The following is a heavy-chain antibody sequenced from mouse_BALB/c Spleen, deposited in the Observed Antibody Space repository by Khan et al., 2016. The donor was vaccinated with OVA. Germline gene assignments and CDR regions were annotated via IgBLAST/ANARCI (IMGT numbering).Heavy chain of an antibody. J-gene: IGHJ3*01. CDR2: IDPENGNT. V-gene: IGHV14-1*02. CDR1: GYNIKDYY. CDR3: ARSGYSAWFAY. Sequence: EVQLQESGAELVRPGASVKLSCKASGYNIKDYYIHWVKQRPEQGLEWIGWIDPENGNTIYDPKFQGKVSIAADTSSNTAYLQLSSLTTEDTAVYYCARSGYSAWFAYWGQGTLVTVSA. D-gene: IGHD2-3*01.